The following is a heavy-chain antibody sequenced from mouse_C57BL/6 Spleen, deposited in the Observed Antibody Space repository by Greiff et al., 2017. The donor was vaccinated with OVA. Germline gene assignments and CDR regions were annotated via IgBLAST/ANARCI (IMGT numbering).Heavy chain of an antibody. V-gene: IGHV1-42*01. Sequence: EVQLQQSGPELVKPGASVKISCKASGYSFTGYYMNWVKQSPEKSLEWIGEINPSTGGTTYNQKFNAKATLTVDKSSSTAYMQLKSLTSEDSAVYYCASPLGHYAMDYWGQGTSVTVSS. CDR3: ASPLGHYAMDY. J-gene: IGHJ4*01. CDR2: INPSTGGT. D-gene: IGHD4-1*01. CDR1: GYSFTGYY.